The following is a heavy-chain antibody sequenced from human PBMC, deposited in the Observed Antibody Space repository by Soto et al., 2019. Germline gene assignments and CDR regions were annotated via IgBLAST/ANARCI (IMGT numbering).Heavy chain of an antibody. J-gene: IGHJ6*02. CDR3: TRDDDSRVAYYGMDV. V-gene: IGHV3-74*01. CDR2: VNSDGITT. D-gene: IGHD6-25*01. Sequence: EAQLVESGGGLVQPGGSLRLSCVGTGFRFSIYWMNWVRQAPGKGLVWVSRVNSDGITTTYADSVRGRFTVSRDNANNTLYLEMNNLRAEDTAVDYCTRDDDSRVAYYGMDVWGQGTTVTVSS. CDR1: GFRFSIYW.